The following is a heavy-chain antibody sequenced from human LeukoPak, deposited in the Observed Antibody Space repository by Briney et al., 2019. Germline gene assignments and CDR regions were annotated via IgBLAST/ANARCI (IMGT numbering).Heavy chain of an antibody. V-gene: IGHV3-30*18. CDR3: AKDPSGGGYDYYYGMDV. Sequence: GRSLRLSCAASGFTFSSYGMHWVRQAPGKGLEWVAVISYDGSNKYYADSVKGRFTISRDNSKNTLYLQMNSLRAEDTAVYYCAKDPSGGGYDYYYGMDVWGQGTTVTVSS. CDR1: GFTFSSYG. D-gene: IGHD5-12*01. J-gene: IGHJ6*02. CDR2: ISYDGSNK.